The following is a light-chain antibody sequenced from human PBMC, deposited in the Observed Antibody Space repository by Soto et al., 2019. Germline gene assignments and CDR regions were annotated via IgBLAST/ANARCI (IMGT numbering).Light chain of an antibody. Sequence: EVVLTQSPVTLSLSPGERATLSCRASQSVSSPYLAWYQQKPGQPPRLLIYGASSRATDIPDRFIGSGAGTELTLTIARLAPEDFAMYYCQQYGSSPFTCGPGTKVDI. CDR2: GAS. J-gene: IGKJ3*01. CDR3: QQYGSSPFT. CDR1: QSVSSPY. V-gene: IGKV3-20*01.